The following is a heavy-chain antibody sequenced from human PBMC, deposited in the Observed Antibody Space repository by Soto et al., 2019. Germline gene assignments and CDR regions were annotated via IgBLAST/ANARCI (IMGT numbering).Heavy chain of an antibody. J-gene: IGHJ4*02. CDR1: GGSVSSGSYY. CDR2: IYYSGST. V-gene: IGHV4-61*01. Sequence: PSETLSLTCTVSGGSVSSGSYYWSWIRQPPGKGLEWIGYIYYSGSTNYNPSLKSRVTISVDTSKNQFSLKLSSVTAADTAVYYCARTRYYFDYCGQGTLVTVS. CDR3: ARTRYYFDY.